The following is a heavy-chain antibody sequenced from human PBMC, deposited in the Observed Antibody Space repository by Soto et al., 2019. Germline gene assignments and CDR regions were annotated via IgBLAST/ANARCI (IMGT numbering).Heavy chain of an antibody. V-gene: IGHV4-59*08. Sequence: SETLSLTCTVSGGSVSSYYWSWIRQSPGKGLEWIGYIYYSGSTKYNPSLKSRVTISVDTSKNQFSLKLSSVTAADTAVYYCARLYYDFWSGYPQPTPSFDYWGQGTLVTVSS. CDR2: IYYSGST. J-gene: IGHJ4*02. CDR1: GGSVSSYY. D-gene: IGHD3-3*01. CDR3: ARLYYDFWSGYPQPTPSFDY.